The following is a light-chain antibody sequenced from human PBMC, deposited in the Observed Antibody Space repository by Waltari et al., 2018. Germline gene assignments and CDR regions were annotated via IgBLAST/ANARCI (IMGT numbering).Light chain of an antibody. CDR2: DAS. J-gene: IGKJ1*01. CDR3: QQRRNWPPT. V-gene: IGKV3-11*01. CDR1: QSVDDY. Sequence: VLTQSPATLSLSPGERATLSCRASQSVDDYMAWYQPKPGQSPRLLIYDASNRATGIPIRFSGSGFGTDFTLTISSLEPDDFAHYYCQQRRNWPPTFGQGTKVEIK.